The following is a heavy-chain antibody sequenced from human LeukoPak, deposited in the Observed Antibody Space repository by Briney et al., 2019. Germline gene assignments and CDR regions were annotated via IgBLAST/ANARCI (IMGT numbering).Heavy chain of an antibody. Sequence: ASVKVSCKASGYTFTSYGLSWVRQAPGQGLEWMGWISAYNGNTNYAQKLQRRVTMTTDTSTSTAYLELRSLRSEDTAVYYCASTYYDILTATNFPYYNYYGMDVWGQGATVTVSS. J-gene: IGHJ6*02. D-gene: IGHD3-9*01. V-gene: IGHV1-18*01. CDR1: GYTFTSYG. CDR2: ISAYNGNT. CDR3: ASTYYDILTATNFPYYNYYGMDV.